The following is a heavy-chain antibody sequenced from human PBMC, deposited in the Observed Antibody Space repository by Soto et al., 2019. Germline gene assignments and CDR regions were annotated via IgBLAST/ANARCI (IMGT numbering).Heavy chain of an antibody. D-gene: IGHD6-13*01. V-gene: IGHV3-23*01. CDR3: AKRLHTGRWYAAFDY. CDR1: GFIFSSYA. Sequence: PGGSLRLSCASSGFIFSSYAMSLVRQAPGTGLEWVSGIGDSGDNTYYADSVKGRFTVSRDNSKNTLYLQMNSLRAEDTAIYYCAKRLHTGRWYAAFDYWGQGILVTVSS. CDR2: IGDSGDNT. J-gene: IGHJ4*02.